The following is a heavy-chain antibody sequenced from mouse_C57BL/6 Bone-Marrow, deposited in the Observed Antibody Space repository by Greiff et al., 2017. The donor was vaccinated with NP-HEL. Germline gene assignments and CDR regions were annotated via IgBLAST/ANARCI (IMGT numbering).Heavy chain of an antibody. V-gene: IGHV7-3*01. CDR3: ARYEGYYTWFAY. CDR1: GFTFTDYY. Sequence: EVKLMESGGGLVQPGGSLSLSCAASGFTFTDYYMSWVRQPPGKALEWLGFIRNKANGYTTEYSASVKGRFTISRDNSQSILYLQMNALRAEDSATYYGARYEGYYTWFAYWGQGTLVTVSA. J-gene: IGHJ3*01. CDR2: IRNKANGYTT. D-gene: IGHD2-3*01.